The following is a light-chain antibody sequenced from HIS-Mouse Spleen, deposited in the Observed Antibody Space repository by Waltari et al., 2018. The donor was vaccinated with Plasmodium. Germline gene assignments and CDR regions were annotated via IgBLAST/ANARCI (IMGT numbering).Light chain of an antibody. Sequence: QSALTQPPSASGSPGQSVLTPCPGTSRDLGVYNYVSWYQQHPGKAPKLMIYEVSKRPSGVPDRFSGSKSGNTASLTVSGLQAEDEADYYCSSYAGSNNLVFGGGTKLTVL. CDR2: EVS. V-gene: IGLV2-8*01. J-gene: IGLJ2*01. CDR3: SSYAGSNNLV. CDR1: SRDLGVYNY.